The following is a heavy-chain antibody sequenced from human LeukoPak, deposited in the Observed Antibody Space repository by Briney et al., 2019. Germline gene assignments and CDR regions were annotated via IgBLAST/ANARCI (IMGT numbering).Heavy chain of an antibody. Sequence: PGGSLRLSCAASGFTFSRYAMSWVRQAPGKGLEWVSAISGSGGSTYYADSVKGRFTISRDNSKNTLYLQMNSLRAEDTAVYYCAKDSLLWFGELGGYWGQGTLVTVSS. J-gene: IGHJ4*02. CDR3: AKDSLLWFGELGGY. D-gene: IGHD3-10*01. CDR2: ISGSGGST. CDR1: GFTFSRYA. V-gene: IGHV3-23*01.